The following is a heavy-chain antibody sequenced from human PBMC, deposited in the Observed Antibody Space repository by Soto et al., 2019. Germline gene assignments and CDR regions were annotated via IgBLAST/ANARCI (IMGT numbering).Heavy chain of an antibody. Sequence: PSEILSLTCAVVWGSISSINCWRWVRQPPGKGLEWIGEIYHSGSTNYNPSLKSRVTISVDKSKNQFSLKLSSVTVADTHENYCARVSFQARWYIGYYPSGSAPRVQGTLVPV. CDR2: IYHSGST. CDR3: ARVSFQARWYIGYYPSGSAP. D-gene: IGHD3-3*01. J-gene: IGHJ5*02. CDR1: WGSISSINC. V-gene: IGHV4-4*02.